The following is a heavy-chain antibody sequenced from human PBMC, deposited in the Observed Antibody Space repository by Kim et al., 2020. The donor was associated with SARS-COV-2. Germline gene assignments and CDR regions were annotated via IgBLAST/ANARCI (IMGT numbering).Heavy chain of an antibody. CDR3: ASVVLQYYYH. D-gene: IGHD2-2*01. CDR2: ITHDGGAT. J-gene: IGHJ1*01. CDR1: GFIFHDYT. V-gene: IGHV3-43*01. Sequence: GGSLRLSCAASGFIFHDYTMHWVRQAPGKGLEWVSLITHDGGATFYADSVKGRFTISRDNNRHSLYLQMNSLRTEDAGFYHCASVVLQYYYHWGQGTLVT.